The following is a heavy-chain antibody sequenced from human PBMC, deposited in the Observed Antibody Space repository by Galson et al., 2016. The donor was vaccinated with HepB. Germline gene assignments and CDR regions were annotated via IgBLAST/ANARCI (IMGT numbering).Heavy chain of an antibody. CDR2: ISYDGTNK. D-gene: IGHD3-10*01. CDR3: ARVDGFGEPLYFDY. V-gene: IGHV3-30*04. Sequence: SLRLSCAASGLTFSSYAMHWVRQAPGKGLEWVAVISYDGTNKYYADSVKGRFTISRDNSKNTLYLQMNSLRAEDTAVYYCARVDGFGEPLYFDYWGQGTLVTVSS. CDR1: GLTFSSYA. J-gene: IGHJ4*02.